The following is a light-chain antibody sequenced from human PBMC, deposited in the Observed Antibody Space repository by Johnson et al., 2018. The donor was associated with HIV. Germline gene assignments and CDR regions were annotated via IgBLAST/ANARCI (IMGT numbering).Light chain of an antibody. V-gene: IGLV1-51*02. J-gene: IGLJ1*01. CDR3: GTWDISLSAGGV. CDR2: ENN. Sequence: QSVLTQPPSVSAAPGQRVTISCSGSSSNIGKNYVSWYQQLPGTAPKLLIYENNKRPSGIPDRLSGSKSGTSATLGITRLQTGDEADYYCGTWDISLSAGGVFGPGTKVTVL. CDR1: SSNIGKNY.